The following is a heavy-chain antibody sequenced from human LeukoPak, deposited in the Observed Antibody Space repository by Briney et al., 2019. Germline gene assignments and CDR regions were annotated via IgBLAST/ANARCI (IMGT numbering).Heavy chain of an antibody. CDR1: GGSFSGYY. D-gene: IGHD3-10*01. Sequence: SETLSLTCAVYGGSFSGYYWSWLREPPGKGLEWIGEINNSGSTNYNPSLKSRVTISVDTSKNQFSLKLSSVTAADTAVYYCARQANGSGSYYNDSWGQGTLVTVSS. CDR3: ARQANGSGSYYNDS. V-gene: IGHV4-34*01. J-gene: IGHJ5*01. CDR2: INNSGST.